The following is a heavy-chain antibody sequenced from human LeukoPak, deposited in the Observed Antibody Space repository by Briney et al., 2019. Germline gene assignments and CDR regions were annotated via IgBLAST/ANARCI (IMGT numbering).Heavy chain of an antibody. CDR1: GGTFSSSA. D-gene: IGHD1-20*01. CDR3: ASPGPITDAADFDY. Sequence: SVKVSCKASGGTFSSSAISWVRQAPGQGLEWMGRIIPILGIANYAQKFQGRVTITADKSTSTAYMELSSLRSEDTAVYYCASPGPITDAADFDYWGQGTLVTVSS. V-gene: IGHV1-69*04. J-gene: IGHJ4*02. CDR2: IIPILGIA.